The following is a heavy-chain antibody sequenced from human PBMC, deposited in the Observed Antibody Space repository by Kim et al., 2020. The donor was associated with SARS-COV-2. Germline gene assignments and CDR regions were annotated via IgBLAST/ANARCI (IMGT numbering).Heavy chain of an antibody. V-gene: IGHV3-23*01. CDR2: ISGSGGST. D-gene: IGHD6-19*01. CDR3: AKGVAVAGTDYYYYYGMDV. J-gene: IGHJ6*02. CDR1: GFTFSSYA. Sequence: GGSLRLSCAASGFTFSSYAMSWVRQAPGKGLEWVSAISGSGGSTYYADSVKGRFTISRDNSKNTLYLQMNSLRAEDTAVYYCAKGVAVAGTDYYYYYGMDVWGQGTTVTVSS.